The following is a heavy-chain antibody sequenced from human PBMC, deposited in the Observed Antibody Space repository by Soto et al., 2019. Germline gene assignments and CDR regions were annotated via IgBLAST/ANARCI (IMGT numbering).Heavy chain of an antibody. CDR3: AREKRVGAIDY. V-gene: IGHV3-21*01. Sequence: GGSLRLSCAASGFTFSSYSMNWVRQAPGKGLEWVSSISSSSSYIYEADSEKGRFTISGDNAKNSLYLQMNSLRAEDTAVYYCAREKRVGAIDYWGQGTLVTVSS. CDR2: ISSSSSYI. J-gene: IGHJ4*02. CDR1: GFTFSSYS. D-gene: IGHD1-26*01.